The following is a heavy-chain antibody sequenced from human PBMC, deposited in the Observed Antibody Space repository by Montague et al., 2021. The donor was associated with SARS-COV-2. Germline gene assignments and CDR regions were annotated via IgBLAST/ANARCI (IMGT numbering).Heavy chain of an antibody. CDR2: VSYTEHA. J-gene: IGHJ4*02. V-gene: IGHV4-34*01. CDR3: ARGLYSVGGFDN. D-gene: IGHD5/OR15-5a*01. Sequence: SETLSLTCAVSGGSANDNYWCWIRLSPGPALEWIGHVSYTEHASYYPNPSLRGRVTISTASSKNQFSLNLASVTAADTAVYYCARGLYSVGGFDNWGQGALVTVSS. CDR1: GGSANDNY.